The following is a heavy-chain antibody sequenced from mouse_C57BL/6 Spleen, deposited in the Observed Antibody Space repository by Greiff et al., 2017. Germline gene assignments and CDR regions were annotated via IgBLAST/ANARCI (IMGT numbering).Heavy chain of an antibody. CDR3: AIGATVVAHWYFDV. J-gene: IGHJ1*03. Sequence: QVQLKQPGAELVKPGASVKVSCKASGYTFTSYWMHWVKQRPGQGLEWIGRIHPSDSDTNYNQKFKGKATLTVDKSSSTAYMQLSSLTSEDSAVXSWAIGATVVAHWYFDVWGTGTTLTVSS. CDR1: GYTFTSYW. D-gene: IGHD1-1*01. V-gene: IGHV1-74*01. CDR2: IHPSDSDT.